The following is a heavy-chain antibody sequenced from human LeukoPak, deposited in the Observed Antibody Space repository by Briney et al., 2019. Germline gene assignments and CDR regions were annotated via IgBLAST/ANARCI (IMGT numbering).Heavy chain of an antibody. CDR1: GFSFSSVG. J-gene: IGHJ5*02. CDR2: IRNDASKT. D-gene: IGHD3-10*01. V-gene: IGHV3-30*02. Sequence: GASLTLSFAAPGFSFSSVGMHWLRPPPSHGPDWVTYIRNDASKTYYADSVKGRFSISRDNSKNTVYLQMNNLLPEGTAVYYCAKRAGSAWSAGAWGQGTLVTVSS. CDR3: AKRAGSAWSAGA.